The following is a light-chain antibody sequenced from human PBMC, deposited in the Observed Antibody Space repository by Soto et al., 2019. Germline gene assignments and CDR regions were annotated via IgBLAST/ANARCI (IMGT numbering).Light chain of an antibody. CDR1: ESISNY. CDR2: AAS. Sequence: DIQMTQSPSSLSASVGDRVTITCRASESISNYLNWYQQKPGKVPKLLIYAASSLQSGVPSRFSGNASGTDFTLTISSLQPEDFATYYCQQSYSTPWTFGQGTNVEIK. V-gene: IGKV1-39*01. CDR3: QQSYSTPWT. J-gene: IGKJ1*01.